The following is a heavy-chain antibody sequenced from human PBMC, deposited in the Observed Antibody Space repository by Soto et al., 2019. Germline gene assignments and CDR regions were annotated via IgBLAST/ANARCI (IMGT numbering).Heavy chain of an antibody. CDR2: ISSTTNYI. V-gene: IGHV3-21*06. J-gene: IGHJ4*02. CDR1: GFTFTRYS. CDR3: ARESEDLTSNYDY. Sequence: LRLSCAASGFTFTRYSMNWVRQAPGKGLEWVSSISSTTNYIYYGDSMKGRFTISRDNAKNSLYLEMNSLRAEDTAVYYCARESEDLTSNYDYWGQGTLVTSPQ.